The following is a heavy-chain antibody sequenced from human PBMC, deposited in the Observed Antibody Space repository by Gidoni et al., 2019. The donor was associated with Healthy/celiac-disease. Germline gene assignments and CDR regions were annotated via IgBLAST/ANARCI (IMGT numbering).Heavy chain of an antibody. V-gene: IGHV3-23*01. CDR2: IRGSGGST. J-gene: IGHJ2*01. D-gene: IGHD3-10*01. Sequence: EVQLLESGGGLVQPGGSLRLSCAASGFTFGSYAMSWVRQAPGKGLGGVSAIRGSGGSTYYADSVKGRFTISRDNSKNTLYLQMNSLRAEDTAVYYCAKDSYYGSGSYYIGEDWYFDLWGRGTLVTVSS. CDR1: GFTFGSYA. CDR3: AKDSYYGSGSYYIGEDWYFDL.